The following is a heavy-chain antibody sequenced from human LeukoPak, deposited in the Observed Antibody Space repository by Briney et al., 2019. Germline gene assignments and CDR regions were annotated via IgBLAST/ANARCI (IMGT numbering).Heavy chain of an antibody. CDR2: IYYSGST. D-gene: IGHD3-22*01. V-gene: IGHV4-59*08. CDR1: GGSISSYY. CDR3: ARGYDSSGFEPFDY. J-gene: IGHJ4*02. Sequence: SETLSLTCTVSGGSISSYYWSWIRQPPGKGLEWIGYIYYSGSTYYNPSLKSRVTISVDTSKNQFSLKLSSVTAADTAVYYCARGYDSSGFEPFDYWGQGTLVTVSS.